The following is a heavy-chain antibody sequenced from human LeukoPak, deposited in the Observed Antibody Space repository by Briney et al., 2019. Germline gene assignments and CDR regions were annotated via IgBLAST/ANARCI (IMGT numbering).Heavy chain of an antibody. Sequence: ASVKVSCKVSGGTFSSYAISWVRQAPGQGLEWMGRIIPIFGTANYAQKFQGRVTITADKSTSTAYMELSSLRSEDTAVYYCAGYCSSTSCQFDYWGQGTLVTVSS. J-gene: IGHJ4*02. D-gene: IGHD2-2*01. CDR2: IIPIFGTA. CDR1: GGTFSSYA. CDR3: AGYCSSTSCQFDY. V-gene: IGHV1-69*06.